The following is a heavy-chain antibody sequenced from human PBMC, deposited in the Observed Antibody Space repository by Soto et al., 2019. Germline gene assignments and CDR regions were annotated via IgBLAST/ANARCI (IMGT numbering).Heavy chain of an antibody. CDR2: IIPILGIA. CDR1: GGTFSSYT. Sequence: SVKVSCKSSGGTFSSYTISWVRQAPGQGLEWMGRIIPILGIANYAQKFQGRVTITADKSTSTAYMELSSLRAEDTALYYCARDPANYDSSFDAFDIWGQGTMVTVSS. J-gene: IGHJ3*02. D-gene: IGHD3-22*01. V-gene: IGHV1-69*04. CDR3: ARDPANYDSSFDAFDI.